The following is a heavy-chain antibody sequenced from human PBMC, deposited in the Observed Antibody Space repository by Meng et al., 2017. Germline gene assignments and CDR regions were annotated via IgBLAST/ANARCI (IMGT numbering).Heavy chain of an antibody. J-gene: IGHJ4*02. CDR1: YYTFARFA. CDR3: AREVGHFDY. D-gene: IGHD1-26*01. CDR2: ISPYNGNT. Sequence: ASVKVSCKASYYTFARFAISWLRRAPGQGLEWMGWISPYNGNTMYAKKFQDRVTMTTDTSTSTAYMERRGLRSDDTAVYYCAREVGHFDYWGQGTLVTVSS. V-gene: IGHV1-18*01.